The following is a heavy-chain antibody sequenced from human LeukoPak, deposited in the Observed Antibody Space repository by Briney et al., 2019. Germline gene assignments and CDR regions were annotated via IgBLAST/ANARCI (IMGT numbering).Heavy chain of an antibody. CDR2: IDHTGST. Sequence: SETLSLTCAVYGGSFSAYYWTWIRQPPGKGLEWIGEIDHTGSTNYNPSLKSRVTMSVDTSKNQFSLKLTSVTTADTAVYYCVRGQEEWEVIQRAVRFDFWGQGALVTVSS. D-gene: IGHD1-1*01. J-gene: IGHJ4*02. CDR3: VRGQEEWEVIQRAVRFDF. CDR1: GGSFSAYY. V-gene: IGHV4-34*01.